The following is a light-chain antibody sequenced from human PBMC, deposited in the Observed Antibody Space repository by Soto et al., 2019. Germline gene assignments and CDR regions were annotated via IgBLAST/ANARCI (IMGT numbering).Light chain of an antibody. J-gene: IGLJ2*01. V-gene: IGLV1-40*01. CDR3: QSYDSSVSGYV. CDR1: SSNIGAGYD. CDR2: GNS. Sequence: QSVLTQPPSVSGAPGQRVTISCTGSSSNIGAGYDVHWYQQLPGTAPKLLIYGNSNRPSGVPDRFSGSKSGTSASLAITGLQSEDEADYYCQSYDSSVSGYVFGGGTKVTVL.